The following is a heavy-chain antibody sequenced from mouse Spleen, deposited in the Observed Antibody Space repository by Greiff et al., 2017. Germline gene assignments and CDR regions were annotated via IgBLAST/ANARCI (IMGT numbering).Heavy chain of an antibody. V-gene: IGHV5-9-3*01. CDR2: ISSGGSYT. Sequence: EVQLVESGGGLVKPGGSLKLSCAASGFTFSSYAMSWVRQTPEKRLEWVATISSGGSYTYYPDSVKGRFTISRDNAKNTLYLQMSSLRSEDTAMYYCARHQTGTLFDYWGQGTTLTVSS. CDR3: ARHQTGTLFDY. J-gene: IGHJ2*01. CDR1: GFTFSSYA. D-gene: IGHD4-1*01.